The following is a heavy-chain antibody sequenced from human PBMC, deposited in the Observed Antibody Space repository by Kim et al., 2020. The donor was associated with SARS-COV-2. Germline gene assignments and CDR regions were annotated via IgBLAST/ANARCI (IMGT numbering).Heavy chain of an antibody. Sequence: GGSLRLSCAASGFIFSNYAMSWVRQGPGKGLEWVSGIIGSGSATYYADSVKGRFTISRDNSKNTLHLQLNSLRVGDTAIYYCARVMSRSYTYGYKNSPYGMDVWGRGTTVTVSS. J-gene: IGHJ6*02. V-gene: IGHV3-23*01. D-gene: IGHD5-18*01. CDR2: IIGSGSAT. CDR3: ARVMSRSYTYGYKNSPYGMDV. CDR1: GFIFSNYA.